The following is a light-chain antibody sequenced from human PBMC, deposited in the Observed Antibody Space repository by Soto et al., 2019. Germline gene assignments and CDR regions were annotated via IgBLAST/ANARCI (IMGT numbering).Light chain of an antibody. CDR2: KAS. CDR3: QQYNDNWT. CDR1: QSISSW. V-gene: IGKV1-5*03. J-gene: IGKJ1*01. Sequence: DIQMTQSPSTLSASVGDRVTITCRASQSISSWLAWYQQKPGTAPKLLIYKASTLQSGVPSRFRGSGSGTEFTLTISCLQPDDSATYYCQQYNDNWTFGQGTEV.